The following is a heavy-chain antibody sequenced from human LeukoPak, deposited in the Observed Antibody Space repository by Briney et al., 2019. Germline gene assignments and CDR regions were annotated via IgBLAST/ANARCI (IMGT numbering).Heavy chain of an antibody. Sequence: SETLSLTCTVSGGSISSYYWSWIRQPAGKGLEWIGRIYTSGSTNYNPSLKSRVTMSVDTSKNQFSLKLSSVTAADTAVYYCARLDAASRQFRILGYCSSTSCSPQYNWFDPWGQGTLGTVSS. CDR2: IYTSGST. CDR1: GGSISSYY. J-gene: IGHJ5*02. V-gene: IGHV4-4*07. CDR3: ARLDAASRQFRILGYCSSTSCSPQYNWFDP. D-gene: IGHD2-2*01.